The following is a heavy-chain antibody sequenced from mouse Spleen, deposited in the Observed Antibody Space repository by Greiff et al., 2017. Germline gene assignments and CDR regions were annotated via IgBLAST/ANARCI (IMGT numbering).Heavy chain of an antibody. D-gene: IGHD1-1*01. CDR2: ISSGGSYT. V-gene: IGHV5-9-3*01. J-gene: IGHJ2*01. CDR3: ARHYYYGSSPYYFDY. CDR1: GFTFSSYA. Sequence: EVKLVESGGGLVKPGGSLKLSCAASGFTFSSYAMSWVRQTPEKRLEWVATISSGGSYTYYPDSVKGRFTISRDNAKNTLYLQMSSLRSEDTAMYYCARHYYYGSSPYYFDYWGQGTTLTVSS.